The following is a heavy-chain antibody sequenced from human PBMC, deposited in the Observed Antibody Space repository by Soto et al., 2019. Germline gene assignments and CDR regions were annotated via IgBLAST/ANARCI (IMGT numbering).Heavy chain of an antibody. J-gene: IGHJ3*02. Sequence: EVQLLESGGGLVQPGGSLRLSCAASGFTFRNYAMTWVRQAPGKGLEWVSRISGSRGSTYYADSVKGRFTISRDNSKNTLSLQMDSLRAEDTAVYFCGKEPNGDYVGAFEIWGQGTMVTVSS. V-gene: IGHV3-23*01. D-gene: IGHD4-17*01. CDR1: GFTFRNYA. CDR2: ISGSRGST. CDR3: GKEPNGDYVGAFEI.